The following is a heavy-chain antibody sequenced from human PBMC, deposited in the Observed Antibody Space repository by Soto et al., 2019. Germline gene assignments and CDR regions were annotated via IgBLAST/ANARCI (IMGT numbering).Heavy chain of an antibody. V-gene: IGHV4-31*03. CDR1: GGSISSGGYY. CDR2: IYYSGST. CDR3: ARYIVLMVYAQNGFDY. Sequence: SETLSLTCTVSGGSISSGGYYWSWIRQHPGKGLEWIGYIYYSGSTYYNPSLKSRVTISVDTSKNQFSLKLSSVTAADTAVYYCARYIVLMVYAQNGFDYWGQGTLVT. J-gene: IGHJ4*02. D-gene: IGHD2-8*01.